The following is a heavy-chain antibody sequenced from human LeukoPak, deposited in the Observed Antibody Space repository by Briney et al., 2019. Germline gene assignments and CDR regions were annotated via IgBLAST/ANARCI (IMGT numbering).Heavy chain of an antibody. J-gene: IGHJ4*02. Sequence: GGSLRLSCAASGSTFSSYAMSWVRQAPGKGLEWVSAISGSGGSTYYADSVKGRFTISRDNSKNTLYLQMNSLRAEDTAVYYCAKPETYYYDSSGYYYGYWGQGTLVTVSS. D-gene: IGHD3-22*01. V-gene: IGHV3-23*01. CDR2: ISGSGGST. CDR3: AKPETYYYDSSGYYYGY. CDR1: GSTFSSYA.